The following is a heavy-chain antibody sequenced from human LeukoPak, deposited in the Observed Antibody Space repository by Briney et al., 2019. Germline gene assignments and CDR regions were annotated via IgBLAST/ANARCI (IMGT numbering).Heavy chain of an antibody. CDR3: ARDEIPSYCSGGSCYSAGYFDY. V-gene: IGHV1-46*03. J-gene: IGHJ4*02. D-gene: IGHD2-15*01. CDR2: INPSGGST. CDR1: GYTFTSYY. Sequence: ASVKVSCKASGYTFTSYYMHWVRQAPGQGLEWMGIINPSGGSTSYAQKFQGRVTMTRDTSTSTVYMGLSSLRSEDTAVYYCARDEIPSYCSGGSCYSAGYFDYWGQGTLVTVSS.